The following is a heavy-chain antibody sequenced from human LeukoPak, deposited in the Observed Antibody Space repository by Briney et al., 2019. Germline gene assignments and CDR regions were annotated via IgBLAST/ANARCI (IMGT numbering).Heavy chain of an antibody. J-gene: IGHJ4*02. CDR3: AKVGSGSSSDY. D-gene: IGHD1-26*01. CDR2: ISGSGGSA. V-gene: IGHV3-23*01. CDR1: GFTFSNYA. Sequence: PGGSLRLSCAASGFTFSNYAMTWVRQAPGKGLEYVSGISGSGGSAYYADSVKGRFTTSRDESKNTQYLQMNSLRAEDTAVYYSAKVGSGSSSDYWGQGTLVTVSS.